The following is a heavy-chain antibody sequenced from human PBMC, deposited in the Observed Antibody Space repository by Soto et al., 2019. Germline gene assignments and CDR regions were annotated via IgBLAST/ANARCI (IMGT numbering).Heavy chain of an antibody. J-gene: IGHJ3*02. CDR3: AKDWEDTMVRRADAFDI. CDR1: GFTFSSYA. CDR2: ISGSGGST. V-gene: IGHV3-23*01. D-gene: IGHD3-10*01. Sequence: GSLRLSCAASGFTFSSYAMSWVRQAPGKGLEWVSAISGSGGSTYYADSVKGRFTISRDNSKNTLYLQMNSLRAEDTAVYYCAKDWEDTMVRRADAFDIWGQGTMVTVSS.